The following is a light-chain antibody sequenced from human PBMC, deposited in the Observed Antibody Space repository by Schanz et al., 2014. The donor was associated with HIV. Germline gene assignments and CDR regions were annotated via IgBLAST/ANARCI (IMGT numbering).Light chain of an antibody. CDR3: ASYTDSATFV. CDR2: SNN. V-gene: IGLV1-44*01. CDR1: SSNVGSNT. Sequence: QSVLTQPPSASGTPGQRVTISCSGSSSNVGSNTVNWYQQLPGTAPKLRIYSNNQRPSGVPDRFSGSKSGTSASLAISGLQSEDEADYYCASYTDSATFVFGTATKLTVL. J-gene: IGLJ1*01.